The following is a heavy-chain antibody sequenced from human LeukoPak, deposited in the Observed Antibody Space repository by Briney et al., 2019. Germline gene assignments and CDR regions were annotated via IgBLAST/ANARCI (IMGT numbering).Heavy chain of an antibody. CDR2: IRYDGSKK. V-gene: IGHV3-30*02. CDR3: AKVCSTDSCLDY. Sequence: GGSLRLSCAASGFTFNAYGIHWVRQAPGEGLQWVAFIRYDGSKKYYADSVKGRFAISRDNFKTTVYLQMNSLRPDDTAIYYCAKVCSTDSCLDYWGQGTLVTVS. D-gene: IGHD2-2*01. CDR1: GFTFNAYG. J-gene: IGHJ4*02.